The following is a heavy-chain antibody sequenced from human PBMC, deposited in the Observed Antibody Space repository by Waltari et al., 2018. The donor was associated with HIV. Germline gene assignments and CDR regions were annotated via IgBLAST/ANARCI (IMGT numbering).Heavy chain of an antibody. CDR2: INAGNGNT. CDR3: ARDQNRIYGSGSKGLGYDC. CDR1: GYTFTSYA. Sequence: QVQLVQSGAEVKKPGASVKVSCKASGYTFTSYAMHWVRQAPGQRLEWMGWINAGNGNTKYSQKFQGRVTITRDTSASTAYMELSSLKSEDTAVYYCARDQNRIYGSGSKGLGYDCWGQGTLVTVSS. J-gene: IGHJ4*02. D-gene: IGHD3-10*01. V-gene: IGHV1-3*01.